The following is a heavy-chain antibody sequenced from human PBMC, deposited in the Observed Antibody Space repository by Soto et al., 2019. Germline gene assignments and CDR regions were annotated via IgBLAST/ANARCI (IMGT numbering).Heavy chain of an antibody. CDR1: GFIFSNYK. V-gene: IGHV3-74*01. D-gene: IGHD2-8*01. Sequence: GGSLRLSCAASGFIFSNYKMHWVRQAPGKGLVWVSRISTDGSITDYADSVKGRFTVSRDNAKNTLYLQMNSLRVDDTAVYYCARDTNGLHYWGQGTLVTVSS. CDR2: ISTDGSIT. J-gene: IGHJ4*02. CDR3: ARDTNGLHY.